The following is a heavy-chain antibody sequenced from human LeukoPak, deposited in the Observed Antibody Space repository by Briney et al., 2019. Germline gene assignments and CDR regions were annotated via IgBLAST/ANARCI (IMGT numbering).Heavy chain of an antibody. Sequence: GEPLKISCKGSGYSFTTYWIGWVRQMPGKGLEWMGIIYPGDSDTRYSPSLQGQVTISVDKSITTAYVQWSSLKASDSAMYYCAREGTTGGYYDYWGQGTLVTVSS. CDR1: GYSFTTYW. V-gene: IGHV5-51*01. CDR2: IYPGDSDT. J-gene: IGHJ4*02. CDR3: AREGTTGGYYDY. D-gene: IGHD1-7*01.